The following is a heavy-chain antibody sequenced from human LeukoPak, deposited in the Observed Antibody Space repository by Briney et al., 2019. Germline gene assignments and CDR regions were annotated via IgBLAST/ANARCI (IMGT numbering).Heavy chain of an antibody. J-gene: IGHJ4*02. Sequence: GGSLRLSCAASGSGLTFSSYAMNWVRQAPGKGLEWVSSISGSSHNIYYAESVTGRSTISRDNSKNTLYLQMNSLRAEDTAVYYCAKLYYDFWSGYPYYFDYWGQGALVTVSS. CDR2: ISGSSHNI. D-gene: IGHD3-3*01. V-gene: IGHV3-23*01. CDR1: GSGLTFSSYA. CDR3: AKLYYDFWSGYPYYFDY.